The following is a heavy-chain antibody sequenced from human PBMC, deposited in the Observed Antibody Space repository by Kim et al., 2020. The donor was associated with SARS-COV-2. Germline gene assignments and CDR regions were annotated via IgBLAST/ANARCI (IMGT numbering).Heavy chain of an antibody. CDR3: ARGDILEWLLSYYYYYYMDV. CDR1: GFTFSSYW. Sequence: GGSLRLSCAASGFTFSSYWMHWVRQAPGKGLVWVSRINSDGSSTSYADSVKGRFTISRDNAKNTLYLQMNSLRAEDTAVYYCARGDILEWLLSYYYYYYMDVWGKGPTVTVSS. V-gene: IGHV3-74*01. D-gene: IGHD3-3*01. CDR2: INSDGSST. J-gene: IGHJ6*03.